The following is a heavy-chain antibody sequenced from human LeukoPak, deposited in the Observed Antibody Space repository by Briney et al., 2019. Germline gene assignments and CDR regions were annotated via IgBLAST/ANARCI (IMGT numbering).Heavy chain of an antibody. V-gene: IGHV4-31*02. D-gene: IGHD6-19*01. J-gene: IGHJ4*02. Sequence: SETLSLTCTVSGGSISSGDYYWNWIRQHPGKGLEWIGYIYYSGSTYYNPSLKSRVTISVDTSKNQFSLKLSSVTAADTAVYFCARQLRGEAVAGHLQPFDYWGQGTLVTVSS. CDR2: IYYSGST. CDR3: ARQLRGEAVAGHLQPFDY. CDR1: GGSISSGDYY.